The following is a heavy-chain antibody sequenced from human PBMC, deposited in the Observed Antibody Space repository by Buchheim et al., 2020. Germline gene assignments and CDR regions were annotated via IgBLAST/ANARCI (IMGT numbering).Heavy chain of an antibody. D-gene: IGHD2-2*01. V-gene: IGHV4-34*01. CDR1: GGSFSGYY. J-gene: IGHJ4*02. CDR3: ARGWGYCSSTSCSPFDY. CDR2: INHSGST. Sequence: QVQLQQWGAGLLKPSETLSLTCAVYGGSFSGYYWSWIRQPPGKGLEWIGEINHSGSTNYNPSLKSRVTISVDTSKKQFSLKLSSVTAADTAVYYCARGWGYCSSTSCSPFDYWGQGTL.